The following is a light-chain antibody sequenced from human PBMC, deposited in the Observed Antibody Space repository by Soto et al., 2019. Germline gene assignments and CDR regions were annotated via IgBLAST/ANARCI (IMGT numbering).Light chain of an antibody. CDR3: GTGDSSLSAFVV. J-gene: IGLJ2*01. Sequence: QSVLTQPPSVSAAPGQKVTISCSGSSSNIGNNYVSWYQQLPGTAPKLLIYDNNKRPSGIPDRFSGSKSGTSATLGITGLQTGDEADYYCGTGDSSLSAFVVFGGGTKLTVL. V-gene: IGLV1-51*01. CDR1: SSNIGNNY. CDR2: DNN.